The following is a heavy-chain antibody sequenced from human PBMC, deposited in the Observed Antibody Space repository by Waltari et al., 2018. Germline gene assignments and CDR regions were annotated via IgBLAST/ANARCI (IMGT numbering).Heavy chain of an antibody. CDR2: ISQDGSTT. V-gene: IGHV3-74*01. Sequence: EVLLVESGGGLGQPGGSLRLSCAASGFSFSTYVMHWVRQAPGKGLVWVSRISQDGSTTTYGDSGKGRFTVSRDNAKNTLYLQMNSLRAEDTAVYYCTRDRDWVLFDYWGQGTLVTVSS. D-gene: IGHD2-21*02. CDR1: GFSFSTYV. CDR3: TRDRDWVLFDY. J-gene: IGHJ4*02.